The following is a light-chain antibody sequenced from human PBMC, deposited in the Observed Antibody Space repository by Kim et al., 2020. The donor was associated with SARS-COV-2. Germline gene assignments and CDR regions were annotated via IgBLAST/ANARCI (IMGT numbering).Light chain of an antibody. V-gene: IGLV2-8*01. CDR2: DVN. CDR3: GSYAGGADVQ. CDR1: TSDLIFYNY. J-gene: IGLJ2*01. Sequence: GQSVTTSCYGITSDLIFYNYVSWYQQHPGKAPKLILFDVNKRPSGVPDRFSGSKSGNTASLTVSGLQPEDEGDYYCGSYAGGADVQFGGGTQLTVL.